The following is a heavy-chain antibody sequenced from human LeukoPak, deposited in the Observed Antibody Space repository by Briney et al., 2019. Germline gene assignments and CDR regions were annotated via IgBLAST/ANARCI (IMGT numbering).Heavy chain of an antibody. CDR2: IRYDGSNK. J-gene: IGHJ4*02. CDR3: AKVRTTGTTHPGSDFDY. CDR1: GFTFSSYG. D-gene: IGHD1-1*01. V-gene: IGHV3-30*02. Sequence: GGSLRLSCAASGFTFSSYGMHWVRQAPGMGLEWVAFIRYDGSNKYYADSVKGRFTISRDNSKNTLYLQMNSLRAEDTAVYYCAKVRTTGTTHPGSDFDYWGQGTLVTVSS.